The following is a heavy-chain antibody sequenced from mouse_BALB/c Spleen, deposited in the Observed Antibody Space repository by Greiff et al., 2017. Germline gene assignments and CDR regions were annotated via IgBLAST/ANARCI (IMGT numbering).Heavy chain of an antibody. J-gene: IGHJ3*01. V-gene: IGHV1-63*02. CDR3: APYYRYDWFAY. CDR2: IDPANGNT. Sequence: QVQLQQSGTELVRPGTSVKMSCKAAGYTFTNYWIGWVKQRPGHGLEWIGRIDPANGNTKYDPKFQGKATITADTSSNTAYLQLSSLTSEDTAVYYCAPYYRYDWFAYWGQGTLVTVSA. CDR1: GYTFTNYW. D-gene: IGHD2-14*01.